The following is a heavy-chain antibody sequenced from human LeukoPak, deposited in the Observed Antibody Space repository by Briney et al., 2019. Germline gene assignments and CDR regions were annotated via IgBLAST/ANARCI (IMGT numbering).Heavy chain of an antibody. J-gene: IGHJ4*02. CDR1: GYTFTRYG. V-gene: IGHV1-18*01. CDR2: ISAYNGNT. Sequence: ASVKVSCKASGYTFTRYGISWVRQAPGQGLEWMGWISAYNGNTNYAQKFQGRVTITTDESTSTAYMELSSLRSEDTAVYYCARDEGSGLMVSWGQGTLVTVSS. D-gene: IGHD3-10*01. CDR3: ARDEGSGLMVS.